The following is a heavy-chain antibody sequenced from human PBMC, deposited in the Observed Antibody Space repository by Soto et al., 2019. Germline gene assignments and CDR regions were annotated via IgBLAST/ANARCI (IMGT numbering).Heavy chain of an antibody. V-gene: IGHV1-69*13. CDR2: IIPIFGTA. Sequence: GASVKVSCKASGGTFSSYAISWVRQAPGQGLEWMGGIIPIFGTANYAQKFQGRVTITADESTSTAYMELSSLRSEDTAVYYCATTATYYESKVNPPDAFDIWGQGTMVT. CDR3: ATTATYYESKVNPPDAFDI. D-gene: IGHD3-22*01. J-gene: IGHJ3*02. CDR1: GGTFSSYA.